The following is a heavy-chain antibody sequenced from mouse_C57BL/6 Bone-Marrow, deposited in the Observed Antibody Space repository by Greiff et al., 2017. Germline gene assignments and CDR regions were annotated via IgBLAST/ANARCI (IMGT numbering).Heavy chain of an antibody. CDR3: ARYRPFYYGYGYAMDY. J-gene: IGHJ4*01. CDR1: GFTFTDYY. V-gene: IGHV7-3*01. CDR2: IRNRANGYTT. D-gene: IGHD2-2*01. Sequence: EVKLVESGGGLVQPGGSLSLSCAASGFTFTDYYMSWVRQPPGKALEWLGFIRNRANGYTTECSASVKGTFTISRDNSHSILYLQLNALIAEDSATYYCARYRPFYYGYGYAMDYWGQGTSVTVSS.